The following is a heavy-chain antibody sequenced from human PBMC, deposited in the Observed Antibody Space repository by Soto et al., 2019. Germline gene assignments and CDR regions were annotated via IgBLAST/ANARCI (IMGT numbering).Heavy chain of an antibody. V-gene: IGHV2-26*01. J-gene: IGHJ3*02. CDR1: GFSLSNARMG. CDR2: IFSNDEK. Sequence: QVTLKESGPVLVKPTETLTLTCTVSGFSLSNARMGVSWIRQPPGKALEWLAHIFSNDEKSYSTSLKSRLTIPKDTSKSQVVLTMTNMDPVDTATYYCARGQGAVAALKAGFDIWGQGTMVTVSS. D-gene: IGHD6-19*01. CDR3: ARGQGAVAALKAGFDI.